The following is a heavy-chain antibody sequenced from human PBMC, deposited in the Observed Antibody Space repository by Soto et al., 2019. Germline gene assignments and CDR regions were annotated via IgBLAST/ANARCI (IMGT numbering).Heavy chain of an antibody. CDR2: ISSSSSYI. V-gene: IGHV3-21*01. J-gene: IGHJ6*02. Sequence: EVQLVESGGGLVKPGGSLRLSCAASGFTFSSYSMNWVRQAPGKGLEWVSSISSSSSYIYYADSVKGRFTISRDNAKNXLYQQMPSLRAEDTAVHYGAGGGVVAAATPGGMDVWGQGTTFTVSS. CDR1: GFTFSSYS. CDR3: AGGGVVAAATPGGMDV. D-gene: IGHD2-15*01.